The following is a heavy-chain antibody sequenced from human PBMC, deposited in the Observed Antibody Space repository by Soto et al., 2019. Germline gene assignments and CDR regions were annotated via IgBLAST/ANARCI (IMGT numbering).Heavy chain of an antibody. J-gene: IGHJ4*02. D-gene: IGHD1-26*01. CDR2: IYHSGST. CDR1: GDSISSGGYS. V-gene: IGHV4-30-2*01. Sequence: QLQLQESGSGLVKPSQTLSLTCAVSGDSISSGGYSWSWIRQPPGKGPEWIGYIYHSGSTYYNPSLKSRVTISVDRSKNQFSLKLSSVTAADTAVYYCAKVTQVGALDYWGQGTLVTVSS. CDR3: AKVTQVGALDY.